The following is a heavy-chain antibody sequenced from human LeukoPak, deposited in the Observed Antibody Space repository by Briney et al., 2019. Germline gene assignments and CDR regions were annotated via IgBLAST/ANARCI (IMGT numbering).Heavy chain of an antibody. Sequence: SETLSLTCAFSDGTFSGGSTSRIDWWSWVRQPPGKGLEWIAEIHRSGTAHYNPSLKGRVTISVDRSKKEISLMLSSVTAADTGVYYCVAMPPFRFDPWGQGTLVIVS. D-gene: IGHD2-2*01. CDR1: GGSTSRIDW. CDR3: VAMPPFRFDP. J-gene: IGHJ5*02. CDR2: IHRSGTA. V-gene: IGHV4-4*02.